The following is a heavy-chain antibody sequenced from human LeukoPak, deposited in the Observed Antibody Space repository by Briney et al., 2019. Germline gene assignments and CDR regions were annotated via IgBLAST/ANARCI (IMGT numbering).Heavy chain of an antibody. CDR1: GFSFEAYG. CDR2: ITWNSDDM. V-gene: IGHV3-9*01. J-gene: IGHJ4*02. D-gene: IGHD1-1*01. CDR3: TRVTSWRTGFDY. Sequence: PGRSLRLSCAASGFSFEAYGMYWVRQAPGKGLEWVPGITWNSDDMAYADSVKGRFTISRDNAKNCLYLQMNSLTVEDTALYYCTRVTSWRTGFDYWGQGTLVTVSS.